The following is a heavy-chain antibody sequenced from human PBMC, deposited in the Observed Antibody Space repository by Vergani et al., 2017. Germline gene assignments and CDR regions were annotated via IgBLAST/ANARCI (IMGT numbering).Heavy chain of an antibody. CDR3: AKVSDNYYYMDV. CDR2: ISGSGGST. V-gene: IGHV3-23*04. J-gene: IGHJ6*03. D-gene: IGHD3-10*01. Sequence: EVQLVESGGGLVKPGGSLRLSCAASGFSFSSYSMNWVRQAPGKGLEWVASISGSGGSTYYADSVKGRFTISRDNSKNTLYLQMNSLRAEDTALYYCAKVSDNYYYMDVWGKGTTVTVSS. CDR1: GFSFSSYS.